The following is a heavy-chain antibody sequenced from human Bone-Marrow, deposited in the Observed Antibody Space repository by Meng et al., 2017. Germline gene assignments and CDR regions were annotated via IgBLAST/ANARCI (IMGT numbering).Heavy chain of an antibody. D-gene: IGHD5-18*01. CDR1: GYSFTSYW. V-gene: IGHV5-51*01. J-gene: IGHJ6*02. Sequence: GGSLRLSCKGSGYSFTSYWIGWVRQMPGKGLEWMGIIYPGGSDTRYSPSFQGQVTISADKSISTAYLQWSSLKASDTAMYYCARGGYSYGSSYYYYYGMDVWGQGTTVTVSS. CDR2: IYPGGSDT. CDR3: ARGGYSYGSSYYYYYGMDV.